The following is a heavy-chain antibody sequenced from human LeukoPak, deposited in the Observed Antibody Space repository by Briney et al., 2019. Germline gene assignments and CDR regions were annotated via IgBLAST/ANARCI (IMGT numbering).Heavy chain of an antibody. Sequence: GASVKVSCKASGYTFTSYGISWVRQAPGQGLEWMGWISAYNGNTNYAQKLQGRVTMTTDTSTSTAYMELRSLRSDDTAVYYCARASRVWSYDFWSGYYTHFDYWGQGTLVTVSS. D-gene: IGHD3-3*01. V-gene: IGHV1-18*01. J-gene: IGHJ4*02. CDR1: GYTFTSYG. CDR2: ISAYNGNT. CDR3: ARASRVWSYDFWSGYYTHFDY.